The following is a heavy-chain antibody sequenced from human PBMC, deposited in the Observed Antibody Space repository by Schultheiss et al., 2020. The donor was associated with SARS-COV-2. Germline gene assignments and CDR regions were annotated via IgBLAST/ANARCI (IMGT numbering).Heavy chain of an antibody. Sequence: GGSLRLSRAASGFAFRSYAMSWVRQAPGKGLEWVSTISGSDGRTYNADSVKGRFTISRDNSKNTLYLHMSSLRAEDTAVYYCAKVGDSVVLKVYGIPNFDYWGQGTLVTVSS. V-gene: IGHV3-23*01. CDR2: ISGSDGRT. CDR1: GFAFRSYA. D-gene: IGHD2-8*01. J-gene: IGHJ4*02. CDR3: AKVGDSVVLKVYGIPNFDY.